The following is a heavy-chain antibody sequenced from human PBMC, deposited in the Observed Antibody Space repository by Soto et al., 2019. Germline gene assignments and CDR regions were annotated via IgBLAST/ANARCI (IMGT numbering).Heavy chain of an antibody. CDR1: GASITSTTYF. Sequence: PSETLSLTCSLSGASITSTTYFWAWIRQPPGKGLEWVSSIYYSGKTHYNPSLKSRTTISVDRSRNQFSLQVSSVTAADTAVYYCAKNLPRTGRFDYWGQGTVVTVS. V-gene: IGHV4-39*01. CDR3: AKNLPRTGRFDY. CDR2: IYYSGKT. J-gene: IGHJ4*02.